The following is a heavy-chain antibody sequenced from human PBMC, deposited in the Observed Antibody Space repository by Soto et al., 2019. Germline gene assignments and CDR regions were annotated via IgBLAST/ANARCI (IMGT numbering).Heavy chain of an antibody. CDR3: ARDWGRDGCFDY. J-gene: IGHJ4*02. D-gene: IGHD3-16*01. V-gene: IGHV4-31*03. Sequence: QVQLQESGPGLVKPSQTLSLTCTVSGGSISSGGYYWSWIRQHPGKGLEWIGDIYYSGSTYYNPSLKSRVTISVDTSKNPFSLKLSSVTAADTAVYYCARDWGRDGCFDYWGQGTLVTVSS. CDR2: IYYSGST. CDR1: GGSISSGGYY.